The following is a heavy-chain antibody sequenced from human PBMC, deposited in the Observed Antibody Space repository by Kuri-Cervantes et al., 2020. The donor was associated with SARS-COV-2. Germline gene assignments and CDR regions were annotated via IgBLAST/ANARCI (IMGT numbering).Heavy chain of an antibody. D-gene: IGHD6-13*01. CDR3: AKDIIAAAGMTIDH. J-gene: IGHJ4*02. CDR1: GFTFDDYA. V-gene: IGHV3-9*01. Sequence: GGSLRLSCAASGFTFDDYAMHWVRQAPGKGLEWVSGISWNSGSIGYADSVKGRFTISRDNAKNSLYLQMNSLRAEDTALYYCAKDIIAAAGMTIDHWGQGTLVTVSS. CDR2: ISWNSGSI.